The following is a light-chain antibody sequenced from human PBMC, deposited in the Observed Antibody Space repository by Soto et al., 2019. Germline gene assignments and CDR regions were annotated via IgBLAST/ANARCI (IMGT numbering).Light chain of an antibody. CDR3: KVRDSSNDYLV. V-gene: IGLV3-21*02. J-gene: IGLJ2*01. CDR1: NIGSKS. CDR2: DDT. Sequence: SYELTQPPSVSVAPGQTARITCEGHNIGSKSVHWYQLRPGQAPEVVLYDDTDRPSGIPERFSGSNSGDTATLNITRVEAGDGADYYGKVRDSSNDYLVFGGGNQLTFL.